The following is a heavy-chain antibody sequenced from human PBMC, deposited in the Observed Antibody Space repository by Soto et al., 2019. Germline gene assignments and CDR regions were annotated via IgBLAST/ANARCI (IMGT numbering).Heavy chain of an antibody. CDR3: ARGCNHLYGASTNCEPRSDY. Sequence: GGSLRLSCVVSGFTFSDYYLDWVRKAQGKGLERIGRSRTKVNFYPTEFAASVKGRFTISRDDSKRSVYLQLTGLQIEDTAIYYCARGCNHLYGASTNCEPRSDYWGPGTQVTVSS. J-gene: IGHJ4*02. CDR1: GFTFSDYY. CDR2: SRTKVNFYPT. V-gene: IGHV3-72*01. D-gene: IGHD7-27*01.